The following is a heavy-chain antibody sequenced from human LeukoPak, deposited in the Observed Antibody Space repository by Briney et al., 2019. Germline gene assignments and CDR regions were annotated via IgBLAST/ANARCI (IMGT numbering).Heavy chain of an antibody. Sequence: GGSLRLSCTASGLTVITNYMSWVRQAPGKGLEWVAVISYDGSNKYYADSVKGRFTISRDNSKNTLYLQMNSLRAEDTAVYYCARYNYGSGSFPYWGQGTLVTVSS. CDR2: ISYDGSNK. V-gene: IGHV3-30-3*01. J-gene: IGHJ4*02. CDR1: GLTVITNY. CDR3: ARYNYGSGSFPY. D-gene: IGHD3-10*01.